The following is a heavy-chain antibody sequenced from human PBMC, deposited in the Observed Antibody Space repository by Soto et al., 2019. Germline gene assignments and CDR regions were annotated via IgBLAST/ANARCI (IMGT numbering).Heavy chain of an antibody. CDR2: IYHSGST. CDR3: AREGIAVASPYYGMDV. J-gene: IGHJ6*02. CDR1: GGSISSSNW. D-gene: IGHD6-19*01. Sequence: SETLSLTWAVSGGSISSSNWLSWVRQPPGKGLEWIGEIYHSGSTNYNPSLKSRVTISVDKSKNQFSLKLSSVTAADTAVYYCAREGIAVASPYYGMDVWGQGTTVTVSS. V-gene: IGHV4-4*02.